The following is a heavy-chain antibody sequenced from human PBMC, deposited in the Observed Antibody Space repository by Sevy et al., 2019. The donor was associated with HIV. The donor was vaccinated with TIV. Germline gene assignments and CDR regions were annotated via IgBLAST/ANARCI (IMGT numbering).Heavy chain of an antibody. CDR3: AKETNPYSSSWYDY. CDR2: ISGSGGST. Sequence: GGSLRLSCAASGFTFSSYAMSWVRQAPGKGLEWVSAISGSGGSTYYADSVKGRFTISRDNSKNTLYLQMNSLRAEDTAVHYCAKETNPYSSSWYDYWGQGTLVTVSS. CDR1: GFTFSSYA. J-gene: IGHJ4*02. V-gene: IGHV3-23*01. D-gene: IGHD6-13*01.